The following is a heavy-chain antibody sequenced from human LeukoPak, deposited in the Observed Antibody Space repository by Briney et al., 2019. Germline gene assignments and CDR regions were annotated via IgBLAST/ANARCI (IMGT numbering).Heavy chain of an antibody. D-gene: IGHD4-17*01. CDR1: GGTFSSYA. J-gene: IGHJ3*02. CDR3: ARGSGDLYGDYAFDI. Sequence: SVKFSCKASGGTFSSYAISWVRQAPGQGLEWMGRIIPIFGTANYAQKFQGRVTITTDESTSTVYMELSRLRSENTAVYYCARGSGDLYGDYAFDIWGQGTMVTVSS. V-gene: IGHV1-69*05. CDR2: IIPIFGTA.